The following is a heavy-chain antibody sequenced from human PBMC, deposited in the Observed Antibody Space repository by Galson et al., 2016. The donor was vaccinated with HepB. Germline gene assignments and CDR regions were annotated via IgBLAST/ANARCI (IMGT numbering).Heavy chain of an antibody. D-gene: IGHD3-22*01. CDR2: IYYDWTT. V-gene: IGHV4-61*08. CDR1: GGSVRSGGYY. CDR3: ARRGVYDSSGYYRE. Sequence: EPLSLTCNVSGGSVRSGGYYWSWIRQTPGGGLEWIGNIYYDWTTNYHPSLKSRVSMSLDAPKNQFSLNMMSVTGADTAVYYCARRGVYDSSGYYREWGQGTRVIVSS. J-gene: IGHJ4*02.